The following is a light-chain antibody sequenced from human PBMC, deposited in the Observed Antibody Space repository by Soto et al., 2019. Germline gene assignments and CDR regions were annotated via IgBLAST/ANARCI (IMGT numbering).Light chain of an antibody. CDR2: GAS. Sequence: EIVLTQSPGTLSLSPGERATLSCRASQSVSSSYLAWYQQKPGQAPRLLIYGASSRATGIPDRFSGSGSGTDLPLTISRLEPEDFAVYYCQQYGSSLSLTFGGGTKVDIK. V-gene: IGKV3-20*01. J-gene: IGKJ4*01. CDR1: QSVSSSY. CDR3: QQYGSSLSLT.